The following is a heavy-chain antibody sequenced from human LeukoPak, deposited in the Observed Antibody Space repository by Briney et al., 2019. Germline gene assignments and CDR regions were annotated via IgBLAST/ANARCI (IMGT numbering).Heavy chain of an antibody. Sequence: ASVKVSCKASGYTFTGYYIHWVRQAPGQGLEWMGWINPDNGVTNYAQKFRGRVAITRDTSISTAYMELSRLRSDDTAVYSCANTYGSGSYYKGGFDPWGQGTLVTVSS. D-gene: IGHD3-10*01. V-gene: IGHV1-2*02. J-gene: IGHJ5*02. CDR1: GYTFTGYY. CDR2: INPDNGVT. CDR3: ANTYGSGSYYKGGFDP.